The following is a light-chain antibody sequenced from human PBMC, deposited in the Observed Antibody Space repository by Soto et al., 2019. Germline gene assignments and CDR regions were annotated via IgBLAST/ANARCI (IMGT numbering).Light chain of an antibody. CDR3: SSYTSGRDVYV. V-gene: IGLV2-14*01. CDR2: EVS. J-gene: IGLJ1*01. CDR1: SSDVGSYHY. Sequence: QSVLTQPASVSGSPGQSITISCTGTSSDVGSYHYVSWFQQHPGKAPKLIIFEVSDRPSGVSTRFSGSKSGDTASLTISGLQADDKADYYCSSYTSGRDVYVFGGGTKVTVL.